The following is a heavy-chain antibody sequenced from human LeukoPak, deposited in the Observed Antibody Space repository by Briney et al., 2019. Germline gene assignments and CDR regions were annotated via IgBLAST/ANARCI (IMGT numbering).Heavy chain of an antibody. CDR1: GFTFSSYE. J-gene: IGHJ5*02. Sequence: GGFLRLSCAASGFTFSSYEMNWVRQAPGKGLEWVSYISSSGSTIYYADSVKGRFTISRDNAKNSLYLQMNSLGAEDTAVYYCAREKSGYSSSSSWSVWFDPWGQGTLVTVSS. CDR3: AREKSGYSSSSSWSVWFDP. V-gene: IGHV3-48*03. CDR2: ISSSGSTI. D-gene: IGHD6-6*01.